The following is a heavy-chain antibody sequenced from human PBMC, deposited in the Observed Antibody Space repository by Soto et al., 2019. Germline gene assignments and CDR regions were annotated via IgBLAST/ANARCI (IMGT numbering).Heavy chain of an antibody. V-gene: IGHV3-21*01. CDR2: ISKGSDYI. J-gene: IGHJ5*02. Sequence: PGGSLRLSCAASGFSFSDYTMNWVRQAPGKGLEWVSSISKGSDYIFYADKVKGRFTISRDNARNSLHLQMTSLRVEDTAVYYCAKDSGCVSNACAYGPWGQGTLVTVSS. D-gene: IGHD4-4*01. CDR3: AKDSGCVSNACAYGP. CDR1: GFSFSDYT.